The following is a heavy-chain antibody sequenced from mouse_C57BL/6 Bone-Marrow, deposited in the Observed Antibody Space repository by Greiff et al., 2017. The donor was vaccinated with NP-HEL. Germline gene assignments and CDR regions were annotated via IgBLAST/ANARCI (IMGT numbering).Heavy chain of an antibody. D-gene: IGHD2-3*01. CDR1: GFTFSSYG. V-gene: IGHV5-6*01. J-gene: IGHJ2*01. CDR3: ARPYDGYPDY. Sequence: EVKVVESGGDLVKPGGSLKLSCAASGFTFSSYGMSWVRQTPDKRLEWVATISSGGSYTYYPDSVKGRFTISRDNAKNTLYLQMSSLKSEDTAMYYCARPYDGYPDYWGQGTTLTVSS. CDR2: ISSGGSYT.